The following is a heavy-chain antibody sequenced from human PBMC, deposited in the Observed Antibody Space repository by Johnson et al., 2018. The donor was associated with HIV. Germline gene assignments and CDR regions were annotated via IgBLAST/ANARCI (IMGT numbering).Heavy chain of an antibody. J-gene: IGHJ3*02. CDR1: GFTFSSYG. D-gene: IGHD6-6*01. CDR3: AREGRGSSSGAFDI. Sequence: QVQLVESGGGVVQPVGSLRLSCAASGFTFSSYGMHWVRQAPGKGLEWVAFIRYDGSNKYYADSVKGRFTISWDNAKNSLYLQMGSLRAEDMAVYYCAREGRGSSSGAFDIWGQGTMVTVSS. CDR2: IRYDGSNK. V-gene: IGHV3-30*02.